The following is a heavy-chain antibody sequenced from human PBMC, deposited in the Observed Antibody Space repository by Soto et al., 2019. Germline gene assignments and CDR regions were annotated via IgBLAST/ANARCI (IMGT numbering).Heavy chain of an antibody. CDR1: GFTFSSYG. J-gene: IGHJ6*02. CDR2: ISYDGSNK. Sequence: QVQLMESGGGVVQPGRSLRLSCAASGFTFSSYGMHWVRQAPGKGLEWVAVISYDGSNKYYADSVKGRFTISRDNSKNTLYLQMNSLRAEDTAVYYCARNWRYYYEVPMGVWGQGTTVTVSS. CDR3: ARNWRYYYEVPMGV. D-gene: IGHD3-22*01. V-gene: IGHV3-30*03.